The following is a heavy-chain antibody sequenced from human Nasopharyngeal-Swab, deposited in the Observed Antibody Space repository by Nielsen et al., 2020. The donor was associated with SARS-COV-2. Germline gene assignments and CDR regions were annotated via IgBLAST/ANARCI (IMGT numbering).Heavy chain of an antibody. CDR3: AKAPMVWIRGANWFDP. V-gene: IGHV3-30*18. CDR2: ISYDGSNK. D-gene: IGHD3-10*01. Sequence: GGSLRLSCAASGFTFSSYGMHWVRQAPGKGLEWVAVISYDGSNKYYADSVKGRFTISRDNSKNTLYLQMNSLRAEDTAVYYCAKAPMVWIRGANWFDPWGQGTLVTVPS. CDR1: GFTFSSYG. J-gene: IGHJ5*02.